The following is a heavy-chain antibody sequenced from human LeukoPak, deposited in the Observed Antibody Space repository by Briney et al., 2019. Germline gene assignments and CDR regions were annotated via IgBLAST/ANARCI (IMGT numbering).Heavy chain of an antibody. V-gene: IGHV4-34*01. D-gene: IGHD3-10*01. CDR1: GGSFSGYY. CDR3: ARSDYYGSGSFDY. J-gene: IGHJ4*02. Sequence: SEALSLTCAVYGGSFSGYYWSWIRQPPGKGLEWIGEINHSGSTNYNPSLKSRVTISVDTSKNQFSLKLSSVTAADTAVYYCARSDYYGSGSFDYWGQGTLVTVSS. CDR2: INHSGST.